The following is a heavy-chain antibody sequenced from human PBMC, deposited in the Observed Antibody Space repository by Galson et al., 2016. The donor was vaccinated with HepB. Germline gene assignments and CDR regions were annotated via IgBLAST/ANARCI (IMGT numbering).Heavy chain of an antibody. CDR1: GFTFTSYN. Sequence: SLRLSCATSGFTFTSYNMNWVRQAPGKGLEWVSSISSGSSYIYYADSVKGRFTISRDNGKKSLYLQMNSLGPEDTAVYYCARVREQQLLDAFDIWGQGTMVTVSS. V-gene: IGHV3-21*01. D-gene: IGHD6-13*01. CDR2: ISSGSSYI. CDR3: ARVREQQLLDAFDI. J-gene: IGHJ3*02.